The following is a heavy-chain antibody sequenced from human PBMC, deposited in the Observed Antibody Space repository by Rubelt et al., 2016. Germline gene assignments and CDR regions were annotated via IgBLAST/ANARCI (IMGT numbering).Heavy chain of an antibody. V-gene: IGHV1-2*04. J-gene: IGHJ4*02. CDR3: ATASVDTAMVRNHFDY. CDR2: INPNSGGT. Sequence: QVQLVQSGAEVKKPGASVKVSCKASGYTFTGYYMHWVRQAPGQGLEWMGWINPNSGGTNYAQKFQGWVTMTRDTSISTAYMELSRLRSDDTAVYYCATASVDTAMVRNHFDYWGQGTLVTVSS. D-gene: IGHD5-18*01. CDR1: GYTFTGYY.